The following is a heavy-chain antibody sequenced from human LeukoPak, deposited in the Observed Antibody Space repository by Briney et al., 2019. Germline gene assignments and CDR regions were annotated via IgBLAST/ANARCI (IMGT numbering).Heavy chain of an antibody. D-gene: IGHD3-22*01. CDR3: AREAPYYYDSSGYYPRRIYYYYYMDV. Sequence: SETLSLTCTVSGGSISNYYWSWIRQPPGKGLEWIGYIYYSGSTNYNPSLRSRVTISVDTSKNQFSLKLSSVTAADTAVYYCAREAPYYYDSSGYYPRRIYYYYYMDVWGKGTTVTISS. V-gene: IGHV4-59*01. CDR2: IYYSGST. J-gene: IGHJ6*03. CDR1: GGSISNYY.